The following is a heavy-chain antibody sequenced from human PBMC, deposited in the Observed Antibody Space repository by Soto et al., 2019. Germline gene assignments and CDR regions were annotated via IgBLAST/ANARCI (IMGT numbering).Heavy chain of an antibody. J-gene: IGHJ6*02. V-gene: IGHV4-31*03. CDR3: ARVCGGDCHNGMDV. D-gene: IGHD2-21*02. CDR1: DGSISSGGYY. Sequence: QVQLQESGPGLVKPSQTLSLTCTVSDGSISSGGYYWSWIRQHPGKGLEWIGYIYYSGSTYYNPSHKIRVTISVDPSKHQVSRRVSSVTAGDTAVYYCARVCGGDCHNGMDVWGQGTTVTVSS. CDR2: IYYSGST.